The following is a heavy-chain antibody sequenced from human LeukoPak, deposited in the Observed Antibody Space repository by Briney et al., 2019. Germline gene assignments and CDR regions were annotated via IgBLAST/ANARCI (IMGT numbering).Heavy chain of an antibody. CDR2: IYYSGST. V-gene: IGHV4-39*07. D-gene: IGHD6-13*01. J-gene: IGHJ4*02. CDR1: GGSISSSSYY. Sequence: PSETLSLTCTVSGGSISSSSYYWGWIRQPPGKGLEWIGSIYYSGSTYYNPSLKSRVTISVDTSKNQFSLKLSSVTAADTAVYYCARLPTWYSSSWYSASPFFYFDYWGQGTLVTVSS. CDR3: ARLPTWYSSSWYSASPFFYFDY.